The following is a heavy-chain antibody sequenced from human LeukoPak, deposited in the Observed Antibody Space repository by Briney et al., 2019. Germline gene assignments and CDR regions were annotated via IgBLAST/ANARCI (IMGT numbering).Heavy chain of an antibody. V-gene: IGHV3-23*01. D-gene: IGHD2-15*01. CDR1: GFTFSTYA. CDR2: ISGSGGTT. J-gene: IGHJ4*02. Sequence: GGSLRLSCAASGFTFSTYAMTWVRQAPGKGLEWVSVISGSGGTTYYADSVKGRFTLSRDNSKNTVFLQMNSLRAEDTAVYYCAKSIGGVVVVAADYWGQGTLATVSS. CDR3: AKSIGGVVVVAADY.